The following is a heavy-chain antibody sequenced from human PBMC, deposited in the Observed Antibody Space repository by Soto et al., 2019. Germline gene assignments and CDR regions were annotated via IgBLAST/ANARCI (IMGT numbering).Heavy chain of an antibody. D-gene: IGHD2-8*01. CDR2: IKSKTDGGTT. J-gene: IGHJ6*02. CDR3: ARHRNQGRDYCTNGVCYVYYSYGLDV. V-gene: IGHV3-15*01. CDR1: GFTFSNAW. Sequence: GGSLRLSCAASGFTFSNAWMSWVRQAPGKGLEWVGRIKSKTDGGTTDYAAPVKGRFTISADKSISTAYLQWSSLTASDTAMYYCARHRNQGRDYCTNGVCYVYYSYGLDVWGQGTTVTVSS.